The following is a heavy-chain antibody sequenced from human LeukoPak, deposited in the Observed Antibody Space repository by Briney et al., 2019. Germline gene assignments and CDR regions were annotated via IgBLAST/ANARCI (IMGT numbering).Heavy chain of an antibody. Sequence: ASVTVSCRASGYTFTSYDINWVRQATGQGLEWMGWMNPNSGNTGYAQKFQGRVTMTRNTSISTAYMELSSLRSEDTAVYYCARGYGTGTKAYYFDYWGQGTLVTVSS. J-gene: IGHJ4*02. D-gene: IGHD1-1*01. CDR3: ARGYGTGTKAYYFDY. CDR1: GYTFTSYD. V-gene: IGHV1-8*01. CDR2: MNPNSGNT.